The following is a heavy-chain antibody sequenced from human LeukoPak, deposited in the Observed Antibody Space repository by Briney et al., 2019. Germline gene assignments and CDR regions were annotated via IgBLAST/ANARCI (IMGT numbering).Heavy chain of an antibody. Sequence: GGSLRLSCAASGFTFSSYAMHWVRQAPGKGLEWVAVISYDGSNKYYADSVKGRFTISRDNSKNTLYLQMNSLRSDDTAVYYCARGRELLGGFDYWGQGTLVTVSS. V-gene: IGHV3-30*04. CDR1: GFTFSSYA. J-gene: IGHJ4*02. CDR2: ISYDGSNK. CDR3: ARGRELLGGFDY. D-gene: IGHD1-26*01.